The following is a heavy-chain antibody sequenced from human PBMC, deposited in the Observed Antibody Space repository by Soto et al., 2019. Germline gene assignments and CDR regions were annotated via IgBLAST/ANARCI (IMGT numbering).Heavy chain of an antibody. V-gene: IGHV4-4*02. CDR1: SGSISSINW. J-gene: IGHJ3*02. CDR2: IHHRGSI. Sequence: ETLSLTCAVSSGSISSINWWSWVRQPPGKGLEWIGEIHHRGSINYNPSLKSRLTISVDKSKNQFSLNLSSVTAADTAVYYCARVTESDAFDIWGQGTMVTVSS. CDR3: ARVTESDAFDI.